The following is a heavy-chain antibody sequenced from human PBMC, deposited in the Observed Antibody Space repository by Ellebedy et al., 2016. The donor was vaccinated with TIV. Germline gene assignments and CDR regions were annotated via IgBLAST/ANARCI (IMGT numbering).Heavy chain of an antibody. Sequence: ASVKVSCKASGYNFMMYGISWVRQAHGQGLEWMGRIIPIVGITKYAQKFQGRVTITADKSTNTAYMELSSLRFEDTAVYYCAREDHTAMVPDYWGQGTRVTVSS. D-gene: IGHD5-18*01. CDR1: GYNFMMYG. V-gene: IGHV1-69*04. CDR2: IIPIVGIT. J-gene: IGHJ4*02. CDR3: AREDHTAMVPDY.